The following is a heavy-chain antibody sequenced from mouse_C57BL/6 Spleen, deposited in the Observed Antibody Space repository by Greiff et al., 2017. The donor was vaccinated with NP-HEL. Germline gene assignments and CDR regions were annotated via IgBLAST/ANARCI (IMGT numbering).Heavy chain of an antibody. J-gene: IGHJ2*01. V-gene: IGHV14-4*01. CDR2: IDPENGDT. D-gene: IGHD1-1*01. Sequence: VQLQQSGAELVRPGASVKLSCTASGFNIKDDYMHWVKQRPEQGLEWIGWIDPENGDTEYASKFQGKATITADTSSNTAYLQLSSLTSEDTAVYYCTLNYYGSSYLDYWGQGTTLTVSS. CDR3: TLNYYGSSYLDY. CDR1: GFNIKDDY.